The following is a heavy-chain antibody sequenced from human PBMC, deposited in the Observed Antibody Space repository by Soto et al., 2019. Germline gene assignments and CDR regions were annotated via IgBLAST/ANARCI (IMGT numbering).Heavy chain of an antibody. Sequence: SVKVSCKASGGTFSSYAISWVRQAPGQGLEWMGGIIPIFGTANYAQKFQGRVTITADESTSTAYMELSSLRSEDTAVYYGARVYYEYSSGWVYYYGMDVWGQGTTVTVSS. D-gene: IGHD6-19*01. CDR2: IIPIFGTA. CDR1: GGTFSSYA. J-gene: IGHJ6*02. CDR3: ARVYYEYSSGWVYYYGMDV. V-gene: IGHV1-69*13.